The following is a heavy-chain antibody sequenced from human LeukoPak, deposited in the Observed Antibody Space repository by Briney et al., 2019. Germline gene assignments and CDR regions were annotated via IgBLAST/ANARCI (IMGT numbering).Heavy chain of an antibody. D-gene: IGHD1-26*01. CDR3: ARDSIVGDTSVNWFDP. V-gene: IGHV1-2*02. J-gene: IGHJ5*02. Sequence: GASVKVSCKASGYTFTGYYMHWVRQAPGQGLEWMGWINPHSGSTNYAQKFEGRVTMTRDTSITTAYMELSRLRSDDTAVYYCARDSIVGDTSVNWFDPWGQGTLVTVSS. CDR1: GYTFTGYY. CDR2: INPHSGST.